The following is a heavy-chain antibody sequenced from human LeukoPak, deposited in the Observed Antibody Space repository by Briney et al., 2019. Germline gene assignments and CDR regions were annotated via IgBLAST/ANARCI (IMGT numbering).Heavy chain of an antibody. J-gene: IGHJ5*02. Sequence: SETLSLTCTVSGYSISSGYYWGWIRQPPGKGLEWIGSIYHSGSTYYNPSLKSRVTISVDTSKNQFSLKLSSVTAADTAVYYCARGGARRITMVRGVQHWFDPWGQGTLVTVSS. D-gene: IGHD3-10*01. CDR3: ARGGARRITMVRGVQHWFDP. V-gene: IGHV4-38-2*02. CDR1: GYSISSGYY. CDR2: IYHSGST.